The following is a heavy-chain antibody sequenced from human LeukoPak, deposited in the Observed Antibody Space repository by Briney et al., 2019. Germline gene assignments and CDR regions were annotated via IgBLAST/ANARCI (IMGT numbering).Heavy chain of an antibody. Sequence: GASVKVSCKASGYTFTDYYMHWVRQAPGQGLEWMGWINPNSGDTNYAQKFQGRVTMTRDTSISTAYMELRSLRSDDTAVYYCARSDHYDILPDFDYWGQGTLVTVSS. CDR1: GYTFTDYY. CDR3: ARSDHYDILPDFDY. CDR2: INPNSGDT. V-gene: IGHV1-2*02. D-gene: IGHD3-9*01. J-gene: IGHJ4*02.